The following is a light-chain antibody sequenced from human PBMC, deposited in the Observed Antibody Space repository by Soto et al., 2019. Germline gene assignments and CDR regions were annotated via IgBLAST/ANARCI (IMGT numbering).Light chain of an antibody. Sequence: DIQMTQSPSTLSASVGDRVTITCRASQSISSWLAWYQQKPGKPPNLLIYDASNLESGVPSRFSGSGSGTEFTLTISSLQPADFATYYCQQYKSYSWTLGQGTKVEIK. CDR1: QSISSW. CDR2: DAS. J-gene: IGKJ1*01. CDR3: QQYKSYSWT. V-gene: IGKV1-5*01.